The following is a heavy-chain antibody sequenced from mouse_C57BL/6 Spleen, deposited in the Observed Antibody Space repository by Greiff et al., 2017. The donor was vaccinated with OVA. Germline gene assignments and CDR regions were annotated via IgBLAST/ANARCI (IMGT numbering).Heavy chain of an antibody. V-gene: IGHV2-2*01. Sequence: VKLVESGPGLVQPSQSLSISCTASGFSLTSYGVHWVRQPPGKGLEWLGVIWSGGSTDYNAAFISRLSISKDNSKSQVFFKINSLQADDTAIYYCARDWDFDYWGQGTTLTVSS. D-gene: IGHD4-1*01. CDR2: IWSGGST. J-gene: IGHJ2*01. CDR3: ARDWDFDY. CDR1: GFSLTSYG.